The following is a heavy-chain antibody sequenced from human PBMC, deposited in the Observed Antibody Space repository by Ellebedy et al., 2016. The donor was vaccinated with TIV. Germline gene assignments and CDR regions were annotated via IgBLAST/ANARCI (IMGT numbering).Heavy chain of an antibody. D-gene: IGHD7-27*01. J-gene: IGHJ2*01. Sequence: GGSLRLSCAASGFIVSSKYMSWVRQAPGKGLEWVSVIYSDGSTYYADSVKGRFTISRDDSKNTLYLQMNSLGVEDTAVFHCARGDWGSWGYFDLWGRGTLITVSS. CDR3: ARGDWGSWGYFDL. CDR2: IYSDGST. V-gene: IGHV3-53*01. CDR1: GFIVSSKY.